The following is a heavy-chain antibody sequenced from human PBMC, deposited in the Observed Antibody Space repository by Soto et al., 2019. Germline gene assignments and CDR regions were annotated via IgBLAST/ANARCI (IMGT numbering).Heavy chain of an antibody. D-gene: IGHD3-3*01. V-gene: IGHV1-18*01. J-gene: IGHJ4*02. CDR1: GYIFTNYA. CDR3: ARDNDAWTGYFFDN. CDR2: ISGYNGDTNT. Sequence: QVQLVQSAAEVRKPGASVKVSCKASGYIFTNYAISWVRQAPGQGPEWMGWISGYNGDTNTHYSQKLQGRVTMTTDMSPTTASMALRSLRCDEPAVYYCARDNDAWTGYFFDNWGQGTLVTVSA.